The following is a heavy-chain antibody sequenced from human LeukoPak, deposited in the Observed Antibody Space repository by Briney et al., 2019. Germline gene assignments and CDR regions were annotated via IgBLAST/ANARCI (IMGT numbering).Heavy chain of an antibody. CDR2: ISGSDGTT. V-gene: IGHV3-23*01. CDR1: GFTFSSYA. J-gene: IGHJ4*02. Sequence: PGGSLRLSCAASGFTFSSYAMSWVRQAPGKGLEWVSSISGSDGTTYYADSVKGRFTISRDNSKYTLYLQMNSLRAEDTAVYYCAKDFYDSSGYHYYFDYWGQGTLVTVSS. CDR3: AKDFYDSSGYHYYFDY. D-gene: IGHD3-22*01.